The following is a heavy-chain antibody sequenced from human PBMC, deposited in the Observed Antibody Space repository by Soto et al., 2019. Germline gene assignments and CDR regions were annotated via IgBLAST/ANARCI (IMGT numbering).Heavy chain of an antibody. V-gene: IGHV3-21*01. CDR3: ARVSVGGYCSSTSCYSGINY. D-gene: IGHD2-2*01. Sequence: GGSLRLSCAASGFTFSSYSMNWVRQAPGKGLEWVSSISSSSSYIYYADSVKGRFTISRDNAKNSLYLQMNSLRAEDTAVYYCARVSVGGYCSSTSCYSGINYWGQGTLVTVSS. CDR2: ISSSSSYI. J-gene: IGHJ4*02. CDR1: GFTFSSYS.